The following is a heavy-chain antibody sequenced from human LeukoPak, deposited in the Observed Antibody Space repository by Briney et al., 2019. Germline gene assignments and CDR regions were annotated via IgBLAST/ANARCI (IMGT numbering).Heavy chain of an antibody. Sequence: GGSLRLSCAASGFTFSSYSMNWVRQAPGKGLEWVSSISSSSYIYYADSVKGRFTISGDNAKNSLYLQMNSLRAEDTAVYYCARGMRHPFDWLLSEDYWGQGTLVTVSS. V-gene: IGHV3-21*04. CDR3: ARGMRHPFDWLLSEDY. CDR2: ISSSSYI. J-gene: IGHJ4*02. D-gene: IGHD3-9*01. CDR1: GFTFSSYS.